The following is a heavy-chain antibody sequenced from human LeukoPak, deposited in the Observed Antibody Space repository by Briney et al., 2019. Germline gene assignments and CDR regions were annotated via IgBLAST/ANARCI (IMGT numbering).Heavy chain of an antibody. CDR2: IWYDGSNK. D-gene: IGHD6-25*01. CDR1: GFTFSSYG. J-gene: IGHJ4*02. V-gene: IGHV3-33*01. CDR3: ARDVGVVAADLDH. Sequence: GGSLRLSCAVSGFTFSSYGLHWVRQAPGKGLDWVAVIWYDGSNKYYADSVKGRFTISREDSKNTLYLQMSSLRVEDTGVYYCARDVGVVAADLDHWGQGTLVTVSS.